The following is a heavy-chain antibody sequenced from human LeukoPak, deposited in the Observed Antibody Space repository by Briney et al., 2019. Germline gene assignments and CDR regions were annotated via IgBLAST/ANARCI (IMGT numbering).Heavy chain of an antibody. CDR3: ARPQYSGSYFAFDI. V-gene: IGHV5-51*01. CDR2: IYPGDSDT. CDR1: GYIFTSYW. J-gene: IGHJ3*02. Sequence: GGALEISCQGSGYIFTSYWIGWVRQVPGKGLEWMGIIYPGDSDTKYSPSFQGHVTISADKSISTAYLQWSSLKASDTAMYYCARPQYSGSYFAFDIWGQGTMVTVSS. D-gene: IGHD1-26*01.